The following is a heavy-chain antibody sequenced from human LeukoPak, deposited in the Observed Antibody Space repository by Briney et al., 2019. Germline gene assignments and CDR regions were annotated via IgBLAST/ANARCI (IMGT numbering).Heavy chain of an antibody. CDR1: GFAVSSNY. V-gene: IGHV3-53*01. J-gene: IGHJ6*02. D-gene: IGHD5-18*01. Sequence: GGSLRLSWAASGFAVSSNYMSWVRQAPGKGLEWVSVIYSGGSTYYADSVKGRFTISRDNSKNTLFLQMNSLRAEDTAVYYCARRGSKLDSYGFYYGMDVWGQGTTVTVSS. CDR3: ARRGSKLDSYGFYYGMDV. CDR2: IYSGGST.